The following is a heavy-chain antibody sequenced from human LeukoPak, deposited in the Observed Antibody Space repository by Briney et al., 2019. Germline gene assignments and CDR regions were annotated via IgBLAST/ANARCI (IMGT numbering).Heavy chain of an antibody. Sequence: PSETLSLTCTVSGGSISSYSWSWIRQVPGMGLEYIGKIDYTGTTNYNPSLKSRVTISVDTSKNQFSLRLSSVTAADTAVYYCATTMVRGVGKWNFDYWGQGTLVTVSS. D-gene: IGHD3-10*01. J-gene: IGHJ4*02. CDR3: ATTMVRGVGKWNFDY. CDR2: IDYTGTT. CDR1: GGSISSYS. V-gene: IGHV4-59*12.